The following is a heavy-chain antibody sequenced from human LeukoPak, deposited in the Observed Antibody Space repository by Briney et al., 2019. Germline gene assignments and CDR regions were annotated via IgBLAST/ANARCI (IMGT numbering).Heavy chain of an antibody. D-gene: IGHD3-10*01. CDR2: IRYDGSNK. V-gene: IGHV3-30*02. Sequence: PGGSLRLSCAASRFTFSSYGMHWVRQAPGKGLEWVAFIRYDGSNKYYADSVKGRFTISRDNSKNTLYLQMNSLRAEDTAVYYCAKYGVSYAGEENWFDPWGQGTLVTVSS. CDR3: AKYGVSYAGEENWFDP. CDR1: RFTFSSYG. J-gene: IGHJ5*02.